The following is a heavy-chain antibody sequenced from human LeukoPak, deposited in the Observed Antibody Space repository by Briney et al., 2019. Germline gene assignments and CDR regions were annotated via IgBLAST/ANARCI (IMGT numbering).Heavy chain of an antibody. CDR3: ARDRRWDLVHAFDI. CDR2: IYYSEST. J-gene: IGHJ3*02. D-gene: IGHD1-26*01. CDR1: GGSLSSYF. V-gene: IGHV4-59*01. Sequence: ETLSLTCTVSGGSLSSYFWSWIRQPPGKGLEWIAYIYYSESTNYNPSLKSRVTMSLDTSKNQFSLMLSSVTAADTAIYYCARDRRWDLVHAFDIWGQGTMVTVSS.